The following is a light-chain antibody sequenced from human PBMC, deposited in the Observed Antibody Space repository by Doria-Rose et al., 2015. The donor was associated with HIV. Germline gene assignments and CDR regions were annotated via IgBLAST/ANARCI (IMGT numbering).Light chain of an antibody. Sequence: GSPGQSITISCTGTSSDVGGYNSVSWYQQHPGKAPTLMIYDVTSRPSGVSNRFSGSKSGNTASLTISGLQAEDEADYYCSSYTNITTLGVFGGGTRLTVL. J-gene: IGLJ2*01. CDR2: DVT. CDR3: SSYTNITTLGV. V-gene: IGLV2-14*03. CDR1: SSDVGGYNS.